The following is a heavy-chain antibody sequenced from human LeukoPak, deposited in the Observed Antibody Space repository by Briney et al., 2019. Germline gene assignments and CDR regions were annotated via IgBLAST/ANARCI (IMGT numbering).Heavy chain of an antibody. CDR1: GGSISSYY. V-gene: IGHV4-4*07. J-gene: IGHJ3*02. CDR3: ARSYSGSLYDAFEI. CDR2: IYTSGST. D-gene: IGHD1-26*01. Sequence: PSETLSLTCTVSGGSISSYYWSWIRQPAGKGLEWIGRIYTSGSTNYNPSLKSRVTMSVDTSKNQFSLKLSSVTAADTAVYYCARSYSGSLYDAFEIWGQGTMVAVSS.